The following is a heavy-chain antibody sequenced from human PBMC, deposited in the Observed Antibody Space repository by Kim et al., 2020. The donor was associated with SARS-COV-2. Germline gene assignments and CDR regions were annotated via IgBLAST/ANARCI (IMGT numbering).Heavy chain of an antibody. D-gene: IGHD6-6*01. CDR1: GDSLDSGSYY. Sequence: SETLSLTCIVSGDSLDSGSYYWSWVRQPPGKGLEWIGYSYYGGRTNDNPSLKRRVTLTIDTSQNKFSLKLKSVAAAATALYYCARGNPSITGRPFYF. J-gene: IGHJ4*01. V-gene: IGHV4-61*01. CDR3: ARGNPSITGRPFYF. CDR2: SYYGGRT.